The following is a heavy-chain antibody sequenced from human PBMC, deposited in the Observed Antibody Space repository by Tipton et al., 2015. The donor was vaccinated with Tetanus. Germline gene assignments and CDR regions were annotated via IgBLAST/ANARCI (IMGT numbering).Heavy chain of an antibody. Sequence: SLRLSCAASGFTLSDFSMNWVRQAPGKGLQWISYISRTSGTIYYADSVKGRFTVSRDNAKNALYLQMNSLRDEDTAVYYCARDGYSSSWDFDYWGQGTLVTVSS. D-gene: IGHD6-13*01. V-gene: IGHV3-48*02. CDR3: ARDGYSSSWDFDY. CDR2: ISRTSGTI. J-gene: IGHJ4*02. CDR1: GFTLSDFS.